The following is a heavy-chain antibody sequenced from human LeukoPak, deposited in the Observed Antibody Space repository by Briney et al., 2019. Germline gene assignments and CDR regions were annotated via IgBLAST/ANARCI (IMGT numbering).Heavy chain of an antibody. J-gene: IGHJ4*02. CDR2: ISNDGGGT. CDR3: AKGSSGYFLDV. V-gene: IGHV3-23*01. D-gene: IGHD3-22*01. Sequence: GGSLRLSCAASGFIFNNYGLVWVRQAPGKGLEWVSAISNDGGGTTYADFVKGRFTISRDNSKNTVFLQMNSLRAADTALYYCAKGSSGYFLDVWGQGTLVTVSS. CDR1: GFIFNNYG.